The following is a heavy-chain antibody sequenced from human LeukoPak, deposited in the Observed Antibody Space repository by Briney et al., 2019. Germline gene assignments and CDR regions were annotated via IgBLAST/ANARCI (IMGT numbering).Heavy chain of an antibody. CDR2: MNPNSGNT. V-gene: IGHV1-8*03. CDR3: TRPVGAYDAFDI. Sequence: GASVKVSCKASGYTFTSYDINWVRQATGQGLEWMGWMNPNSGNTGYAQKFQGRVTITRNTSISTAYMELSSLRSEDTAVYYCTRPVGAYDAFDIWGQGTMVTVSS. D-gene: IGHD1-26*01. J-gene: IGHJ3*02. CDR1: GYTFTSYD.